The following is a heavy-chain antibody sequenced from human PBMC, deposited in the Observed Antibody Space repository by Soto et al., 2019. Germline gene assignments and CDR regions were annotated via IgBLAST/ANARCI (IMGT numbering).Heavy chain of an antibody. CDR1: GFTFSSYW. V-gene: IGHV3-7*03. J-gene: IGHJ4*02. CDR2: INQDGSEK. Sequence: PGWSLRLSCAASGFTFSSYWMSLVRQAPGKGLEWVANINQDGSEKHYVDSVKGRFTISRENAKNSLYLQMNSLRAEDTAVYYCARDVIAVDATFDYWGEGTLVTVSS. CDR3: ARDVIAVDATFDY. D-gene: IGHD6-19*01.